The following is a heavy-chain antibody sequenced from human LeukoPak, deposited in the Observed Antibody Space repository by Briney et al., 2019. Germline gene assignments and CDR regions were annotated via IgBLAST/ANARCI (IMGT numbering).Heavy chain of an antibody. J-gene: IGHJ5*02. V-gene: IGHV4-59*01. CDR2: IHYSGSS. CDR3: ARRVQMSSGSPTSNTWLDP. CDR1: GDSISSYY. D-gene: IGHD3-10*01. Sequence: PSETLSLTCIVSGDSISSYYWNWIRQPPGKGLEWIGHIHYSGSSNYNPSLKSRVTISVETCKKQFSLKLISVTAADTAVYYCARRVQMSSGSPTSNTWLDPWGQGTLVTVSS.